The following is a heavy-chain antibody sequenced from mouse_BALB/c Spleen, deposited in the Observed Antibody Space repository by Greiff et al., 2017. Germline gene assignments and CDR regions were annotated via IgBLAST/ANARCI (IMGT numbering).Heavy chain of an antibody. D-gene: IGHD2-10*01. Sequence: QVQLQQSGAELVRPGTSVKISCKASGYTFTNYWLGWVKQRPGHGLEWIGDIYPGGGYTNYNEKFKGKATLTADTSSSTAYMQLSSLTSEDSAVYFCARRGAYYGNYYAMDYWGQGTSVTVSS. CDR1: GYTFTNYW. V-gene: IGHV1-63*02. J-gene: IGHJ4*01. CDR3: ARRGAYYGNYYAMDY. CDR2: IYPGGGYT.